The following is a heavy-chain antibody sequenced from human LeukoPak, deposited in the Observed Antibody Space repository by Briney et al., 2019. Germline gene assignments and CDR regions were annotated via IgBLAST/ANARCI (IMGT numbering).Heavy chain of an antibody. Sequence: PGGSLRLSCAASGFTVSDNYMTWVRQRAGRGLEWVSGFYGDGSRHYEDSAMGRFTISRNNSKNTLDLHMTSLTAEDTAVYYCASPLPGLHHWGQGTLVTVSS. V-gene: IGHV3-53*01. CDR3: ASPLPGLHH. CDR1: GFTVSDNY. J-gene: IGHJ4*02. CDR2: FYGDGSR.